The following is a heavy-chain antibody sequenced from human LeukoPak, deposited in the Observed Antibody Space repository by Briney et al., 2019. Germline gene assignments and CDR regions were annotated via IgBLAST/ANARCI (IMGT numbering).Heavy chain of an antibody. CDR3: ARQPRAAAGPGQRPYYYYYMDV. CDR1: GGSFSGYY. V-gene: IGHV4-34*01. J-gene: IGHJ6*03. D-gene: IGHD6-13*01. CDR2: INHSGST. Sequence: SETLSLTCAVYGGSFSGYYWSWIRQPPGKGLEWIGEINHSGSTNYNPSLKSRVTISVDTSKNQFSLKLSSVTAADTAVYYCARQPRAAAGPGQRPYYYYYMDVWGKGTTVTVSS.